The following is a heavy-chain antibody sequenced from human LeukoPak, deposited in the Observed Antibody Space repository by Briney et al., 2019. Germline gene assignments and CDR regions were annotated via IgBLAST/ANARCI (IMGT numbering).Heavy chain of an antibody. CDR3: ARLKYRAAAGQD. CDR1: GYTFTSYY. Sequence: GASVKVSCKASGYTFTSYYMHWVRQAPGQGRERMGIINPSGGSTSYAQKFQGRVTMTRDTSTSTVYMELSSLRSEDTAVYYCARLKYRAAAGQDWGQGTLVTVSS. J-gene: IGHJ4*02. V-gene: IGHV1-46*01. D-gene: IGHD6-13*01. CDR2: INPSGGST.